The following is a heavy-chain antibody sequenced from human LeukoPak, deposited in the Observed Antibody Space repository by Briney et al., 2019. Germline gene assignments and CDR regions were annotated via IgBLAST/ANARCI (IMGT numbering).Heavy chain of an antibody. CDR3: ARAGYTAIVAFDI. CDR2: IYHSGST. V-gene: IGHV4-38-2*01. J-gene: IGHJ3*02. CDR1: GYSISSGYY. Sequence: PSETLSLTCAVSGYSISSGYYWGWIRQPPGKGLEWIGSIYHSGSTYYNPSLKSRDTISVDTSKNQFSLKLSSVTAADTAVYYCARAGYTAIVAFDIWGQGTMVTVSS. D-gene: IGHD5-18*01.